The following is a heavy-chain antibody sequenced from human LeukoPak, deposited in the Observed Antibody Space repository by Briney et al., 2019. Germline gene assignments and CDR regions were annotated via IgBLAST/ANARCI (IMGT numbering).Heavy chain of an antibody. CDR3: AREYYDSSGYSPKPYYYYGMDV. J-gene: IGHJ6*02. D-gene: IGHD3-22*01. CDR2: ISSRRNYI. V-gene: IGHV3-11*06. CDR1: GFNFSDYY. Sequence: GSLRLSCAASGFNFSDYYLSWIRQAPGEGLEWVSSISSRRNYIYYADSVKGRFTISRDNAKNTLYLQMNSLRAEDTAVYYCAREYYDSSGYSPKPYYYYGMDVWGQGTTVTVSS.